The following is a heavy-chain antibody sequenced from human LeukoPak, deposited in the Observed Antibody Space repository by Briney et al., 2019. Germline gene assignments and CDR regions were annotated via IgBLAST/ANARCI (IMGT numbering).Heavy chain of an antibody. CDR2: ISAYNGNT. CDR1: GYTFTSYG. CDR3: ASQSSSPTFYYYYYGMDV. Sequence: ASVKVSCKASGYTFTSYGISWVRQAPGQGLEWMGWISAYNGNTNYAQKLQGRVTMTTDTSTSTAYMELRSLRSDDTAVYYCASQSSSPTFYYYYYGMDVWGQGTTVTVSS. V-gene: IGHV1-18*01. J-gene: IGHJ6*02. D-gene: IGHD2-2*01.